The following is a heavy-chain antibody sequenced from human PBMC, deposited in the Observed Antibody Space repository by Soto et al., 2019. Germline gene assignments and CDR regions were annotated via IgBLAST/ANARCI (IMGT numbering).Heavy chain of an antibody. CDR2: VNPSGGHT. CDR1: GDTFTDYY. Sequence: QVQLMQSGAEVKKPGASVKVSCKASGDTFTDYYIHWVRQAPGQGVEWMVTVNPSGGHTTYAQHFLGRVTMTRATSTSTLYMELTSLTSDDTAIYSCARGGHVVVVTAALDYWGQVTLVTVSS. CDR3: ARGGHVVVVTAALDY. V-gene: IGHV1-46*01. J-gene: IGHJ4*02. D-gene: IGHD2-21*02.